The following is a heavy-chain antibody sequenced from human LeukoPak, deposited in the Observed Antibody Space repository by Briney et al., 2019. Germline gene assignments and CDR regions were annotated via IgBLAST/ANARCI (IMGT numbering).Heavy chain of an antibody. CDR1: GGSFSGYY. CDR3: VRVGKYSSGWSHRDYYYYYMDV. V-gene: IGHV4-34*01. J-gene: IGHJ6*03. CDR2: INHSGST. Sequence: SETLSLTCAVYGGSFSGYYWSWIRQPPGKGLEWIGEINHSGSTKYNPSLKSRVTISVGTSKNQFSLKLSSVTAADTAVYYCVRVGKYSSGWSHRDYYYYYMDVWGKGTTVTVSS. D-gene: IGHD6-19*01.